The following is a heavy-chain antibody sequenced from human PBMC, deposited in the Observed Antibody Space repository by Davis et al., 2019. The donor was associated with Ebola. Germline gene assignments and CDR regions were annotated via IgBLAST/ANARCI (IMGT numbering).Heavy chain of an antibody. V-gene: IGHV3-64D*06. CDR2: ISTNGETT. D-gene: IGHD2-15*01. J-gene: IGHJ4*02. CDR1: GGSISSYY. CDR3: VKDRFTVVVVHGGFDF. Sequence: GGSLRLSCTVSGGSISSYYWSWIRQPPGKGLESVSRISTNGETTYYAESVKGRFTISRGNSKDTLYLQMRSLRTDDTAVYYCVKDRFTVVVVHGGFDFWGQGALVTVSS.